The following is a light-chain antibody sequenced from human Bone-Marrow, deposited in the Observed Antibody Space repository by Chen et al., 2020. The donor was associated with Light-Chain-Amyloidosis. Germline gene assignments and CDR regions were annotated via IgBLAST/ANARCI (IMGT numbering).Light chain of an antibody. CDR3: QQRSSWPPT. Sequence: EVVLSQSPATLSSSPGERATLSCRASQSVGAYLAWYQHKPGLAPRLLIYDATDRATGIPARFSGSGSGTDFTLTISSLEPEDFATYFCQQRSSWPPTFGLGTKLEIK. J-gene: IGKJ2*01. CDR1: QSVGAY. CDR2: DAT. V-gene: IGKV3-11*01.